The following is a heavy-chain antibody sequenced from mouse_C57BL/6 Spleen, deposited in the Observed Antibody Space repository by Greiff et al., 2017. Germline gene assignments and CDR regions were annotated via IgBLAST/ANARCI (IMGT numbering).Heavy chain of an antibody. CDR3: ARIHYSNYVGWYFDV. Sequence: QVQLQQPGAELVKPGASVKLSCKASGYTFTSYWMQWVKQRPGQGLEWIGEIDPSDSYTNYNQKFKGKATLTVDTSSSTAYMQLSSLTSEDSAVYYCARIHYSNYVGWYFDVWGTGTTVTVSS. CDR1: GYTFTSYW. D-gene: IGHD2-5*01. CDR2: IDPSDSYT. V-gene: IGHV1-50*01. J-gene: IGHJ1*03.